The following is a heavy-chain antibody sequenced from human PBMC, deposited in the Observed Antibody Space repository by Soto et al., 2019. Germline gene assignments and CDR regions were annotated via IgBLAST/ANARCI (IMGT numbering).Heavy chain of an antibody. CDR2: IYYSGST. D-gene: IGHD1-1*01. CDR3: ARVERGTVTTVVDAFDI. CDR1: GGSTSSGDYY. Sequence: SETLSLTCTVSGGSTSSGDYYWSWIRQPPGKGLEWIGYIYYSGSTYYNPSLKSRVTISVDTSKNQFSLNIYSVTAADTALYYCARVERGTVTTVVDAFDIWGPGTMVTVSS. J-gene: IGHJ3*02. V-gene: IGHV4-30-4*01.